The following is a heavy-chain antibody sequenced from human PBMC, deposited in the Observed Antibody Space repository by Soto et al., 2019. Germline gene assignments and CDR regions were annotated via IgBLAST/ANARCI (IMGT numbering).Heavy chain of an antibody. Sequence: EVQLLESGGGLVQPGGSLRLSCAASGFTFSSYAICWVRQAPGKGLEWVSTITSGGGSYYADSVKGRFTFSRYNSENTLYLQMNNLRAEDTAVYYCAKAYFYSSGWGWGQGILVTVSS. CDR2: ITSGGGS. CDR3: AKAYFYSSGWG. D-gene: IGHD6-19*01. V-gene: IGHV3-23*01. CDR1: GFTFSSYA. J-gene: IGHJ4*02.